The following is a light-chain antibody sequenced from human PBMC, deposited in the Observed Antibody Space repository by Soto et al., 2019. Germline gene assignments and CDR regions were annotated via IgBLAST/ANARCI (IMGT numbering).Light chain of an antibody. Sequence: EIVLTQSPGTLSLSPGERATLSCRASQTISSSYLAWYQQKPGQAPRLLIYGASSRATGIPDRFSGGGSGTDFTLTISRLEPEDFAVYYCHKYISSPRTFGQGTKVDVK. V-gene: IGKV3-20*01. CDR2: GAS. CDR3: HKYISSPRT. CDR1: QTISSSY. J-gene: IGKJ1*01.